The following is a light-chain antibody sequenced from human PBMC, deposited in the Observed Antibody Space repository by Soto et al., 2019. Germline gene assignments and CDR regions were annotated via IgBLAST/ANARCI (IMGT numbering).Light chain of an antibody. CDR3: QQYSSAPL. V-gene: IGKV1-27*01. CDR1: QGISNY. CDR2: AAS. Sequence: DIQMTQSPSSLSASVGDRVTITCRASQGISNYIAWYQPKPGKAPKLLIYAASTLQSGVPSRFSGSGSGTDFTLTINSLQPEDVATYSCQQYSSAPLFGPGTKVDIK. J-gene: IGKJ3*01.